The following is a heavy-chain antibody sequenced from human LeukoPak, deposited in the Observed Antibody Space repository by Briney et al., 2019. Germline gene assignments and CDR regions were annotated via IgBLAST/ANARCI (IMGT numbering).Heavy chain of an antibody. V-gene: IGHV4-61*02. CDR3: ARQVNYYDSSGYYYPLYYFDY. D-gene: IGHD3-22*01. CDR1: GGSISSGSYY. Sequence: SSETLSLTCTVSGGSISSGSYYWSWIRQPAGKGLEWIGRIYTSGSTHYNPSLKSRVTISVDTSKNQFSLKLSSVTAADTAVYYCARQVNYYDSSGYYYPLYYFDYWGQGTLVTVSS. J-gene: IGHJ4*02. CDR2: IYTSGST.